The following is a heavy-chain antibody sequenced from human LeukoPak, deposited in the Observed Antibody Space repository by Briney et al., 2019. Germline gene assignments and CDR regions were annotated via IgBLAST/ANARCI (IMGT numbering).Heavy chain of an antibody. V-gene: IGHV3-30*02. D-gene: IGHD2-2*01. J-gene: IGHJ6*02. CDR2: IRYDGSNK. CDR3: ARVYGVVPAAKGMDV. CDR1: GFTFSSYG. Sequence: PGGSLRLSCAASGFTFSSYGMHWVRQAPGKGLEWVAFIRYDGSNKYYADSVKGRFTISRDNSKNTLYLQMNSLRAEDTAVYYCARVYGVVPAAKGMDVWGQGTTVTVSS.